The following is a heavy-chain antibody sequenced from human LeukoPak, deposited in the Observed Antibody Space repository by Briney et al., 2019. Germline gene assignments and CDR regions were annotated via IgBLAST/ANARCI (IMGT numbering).Heavy chain of an antibody. CDR2: ISSSGSTI. CDR1: GFTFSDYY. CDR3: ARDGDSSGYYRYYYYYGMDV. V-gene: IGHV3-11*04. D-gene: IGHD3-22*01. Sequence: GGSLRLSCAASGFTFSDYYMSWIRQAPGKGLEWVSYISSSGSTIYYADSVKGRFTISRDNAKNSLYLQMNSLRAEDTAVYYCARDGDSSGYYRYYYYYGMDVWGQGTTVTVSS. J-gene: IGHJ6*02.